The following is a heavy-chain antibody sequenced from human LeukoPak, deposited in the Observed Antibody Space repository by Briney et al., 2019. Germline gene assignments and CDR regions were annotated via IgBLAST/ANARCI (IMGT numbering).Heavy chain of an antibody. Sequence: PSETLSLTCAVYGGSFSGYYWSWIRQPPGKGLEWIGYIYYSGSTNYNPSLKSRVTISVDTSKNQFSLKLSSVTAADTAVYYCARDGHNWNYDGSYWYFDLWGRGTLVTVSS. D-gene: IGHD1-7*01. V-gene: IGHV4-59*01. J-gene: IGHJ2*01. CDR1: GGSFSGYY. CDR2: IYYSGST. CDR3: ARDGHNWNYDGSYWYFDL.